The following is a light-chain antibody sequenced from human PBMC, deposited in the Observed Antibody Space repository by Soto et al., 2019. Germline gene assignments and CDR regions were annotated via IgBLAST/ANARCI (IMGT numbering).Light chain of an antibody. CDR3: QHYGSSPFT. J-gene: IGKJ3*01. CDR2: GAS. V-gene: IGKV3-20*01. Sequence: EIVLTQSPGTLSLSPGERATLSCRASQSVDSSYLAWYQQKPGQAPRLLIYGASSRATGIPDRFTGSGSETDFTLTISGLEPEDFAVYYCQHYGSSPFTFGPGTKVDIK. CDR1: QSVDSSY.